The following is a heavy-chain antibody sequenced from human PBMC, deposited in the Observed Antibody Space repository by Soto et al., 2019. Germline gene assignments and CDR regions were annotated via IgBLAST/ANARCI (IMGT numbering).Heavy chain of an antibody. Sequence: PGGSLRLSCAASGFTFSSYAMRWVRQAPGKGLEWVAVISYDGSNKYYADSVKGRFTISRDNSKNTLYLQMNSLRAEDTALYYCARSAMVRGVIPPFDYWGQGTLVTVSS. D-gene: IGHD3-10*01. V-gene: IGHV3-30-3*01. CDR2: ISYDGSNK. CDR1: GFTFSSYA. J-gene: IGHJ4*02. CDR3: ARSAMVRGVIPPFDY.